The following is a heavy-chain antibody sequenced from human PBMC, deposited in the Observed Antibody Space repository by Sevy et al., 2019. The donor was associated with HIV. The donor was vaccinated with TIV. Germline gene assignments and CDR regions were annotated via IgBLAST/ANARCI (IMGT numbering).Heavy chain of an antibody. J-gene: IGHJ4*02. Sequence: GGSLRLSCAASGFTFNNYAMTWVRQAPGKGLEWVANINQDGSEMYYVDSVKGRFTISRDNAESALYLQMHGLRAEDAATYFCARRYFDLWGQGTVVTVSS. CDR3: ARRYFDL. V-gene: IGHV3-7*01. CDR1: GFTFNNYA. CDR2: INQDGSEM.